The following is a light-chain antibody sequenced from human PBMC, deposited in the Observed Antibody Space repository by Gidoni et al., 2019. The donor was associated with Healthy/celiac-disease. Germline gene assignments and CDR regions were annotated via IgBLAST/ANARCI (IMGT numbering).Light chain of an antibody. CDR2: LGS. CDR1: HSPLHSNGYNY. V-gene: IGKV2-28*01. Sequence: DLVITLSLLPLPVTPGEPASISCRPSHSPLHSNGYNYLDWYLQKPGQSPQLLIYLGSNRASGVPDRFSGSGSGTDFTLKISRVEAEDVGVYYCMQALQTPLTFXGXTKVEIK. J-gene: IGKJ4*01. CDR3: MQALQTPLT.